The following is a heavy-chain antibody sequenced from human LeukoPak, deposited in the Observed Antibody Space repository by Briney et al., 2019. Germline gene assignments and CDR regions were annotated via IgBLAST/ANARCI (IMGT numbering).Heavy chain of an antibody. D-gene: IGHD1-26*01. CDR2: INPSGGST. J-gene: IGHJ4*02. CDR1: GYTFTSYY. V-gene: IGHV1-46*01. CDR3: ARDLSYAYYFDY. Sequence: ASVTVSCKASGYTFTSYYMHWVRQAPGQGVGWMGIINPSGGSTSYAQKFQGRVTMTRDTSTSTVYMELSSLRSEDTAVYYCARDLSYAYYFDYWGQGTLVTVSS.